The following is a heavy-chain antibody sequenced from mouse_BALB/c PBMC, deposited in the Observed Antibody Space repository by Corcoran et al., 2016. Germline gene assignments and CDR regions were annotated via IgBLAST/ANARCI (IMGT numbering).Heavy chain of an antibody. D-gene: IGHD1-1*01. J-gene: IGHJ4*01. CDR1: GYTFTNYG. Sequence: QIQLVQYGPELKKPGETVKISCKASGYTFTNYGMNWVKQAPGKGLKWMGGINTYTGEPTYADDFKGRFAFSLETTASTAYLQINNLKNEDTATYFCARYYYGPYYAMDYWGQGTSVTVSS. V-gene: IGHV9-3-1*01. CDR3: ARYYYGPYYAMDY. CDR2: INTYTGEP.